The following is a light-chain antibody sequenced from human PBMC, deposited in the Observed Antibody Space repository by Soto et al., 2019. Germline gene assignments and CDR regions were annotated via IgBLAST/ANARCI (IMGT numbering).Light chain of an antibody. CDR2: GAS. V-gene: IGKV3-15*01. CDR1: QSVSSN. J-gene: IGKJ3*01. Sequence: EIVLSQSPATLSASQAERATLSCRASQSVSSNLAWYQQKPGQAPRRLIYGASIRATGIPARFSGSGSGTEFTLTISSLQYEDFEVYYCQQYNNWPFTFGPGTKVYI. CDR3: QQYNNWPFT.